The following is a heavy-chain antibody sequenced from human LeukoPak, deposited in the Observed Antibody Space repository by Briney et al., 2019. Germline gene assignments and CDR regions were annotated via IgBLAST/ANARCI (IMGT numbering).Heavy chain of an antibody. V-gene: IGHV3-21*01. CDR2: ISSSSSYI. D-gene: IGHD6-19*01. CDR3: ARGSSGFYVDWFDP. CDR1: GFTFSRYS. J-gene: IGHJ5*02. Sequence: GGALRLSCAASGFTFSRYSMNWVRQAPGKGLEWLSSISSSSSYIYYADSVKGRFTISRVNANNSLYLQMNSLRAEDTAVYYCARGSSGFYVDWFDPWGQGTLVTVSS.